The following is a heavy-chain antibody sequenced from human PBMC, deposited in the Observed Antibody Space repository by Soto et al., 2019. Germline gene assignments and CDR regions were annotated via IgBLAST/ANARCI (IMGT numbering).Heavy chain of an antibody. CDR2: ITGSGDDT. Sequence: PGGSLRLSCEASGFTFSSYAMGWVRQAPVKGLEWLSAITGSGDDTYSVDSVKGRFTISRDNSRNTLYLQMNSLRAEDTAIYYYAKLGSSSWSPHYYFDYWGQGTLVTVSS. V-gene: IGHV3-23*01. CDR1: GFTFSSYA. D-gene: IGHD6-6*01. J-gene: IGHJ4*02. CDR3: AKLGSSSWSPHYYFDY.